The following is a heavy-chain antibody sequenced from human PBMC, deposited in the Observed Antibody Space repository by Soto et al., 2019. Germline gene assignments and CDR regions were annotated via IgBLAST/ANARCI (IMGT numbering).Heavy chain of an antibody. CDR1: GGSVRSCSYY. D-gene: IGHD4-17*01. CDR2: IYYSGTT. J-gene: IGHJ4*02. CDR3: ARVEDYGDYFDF. Sequence: TSETLSLTCTVSGGSVRSCSYYWSWIRQPPGKGLEWIGYIYYSGTTNYNPSLKSRVTISVDTSKNQFSLKLSSVTAADTAVYYCARVEDYGDYFDFWGQGTLVTVSS. V-gene: IGHV4-61*01.